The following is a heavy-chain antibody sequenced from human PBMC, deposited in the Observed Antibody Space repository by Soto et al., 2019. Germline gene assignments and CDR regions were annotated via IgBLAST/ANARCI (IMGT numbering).Heavy chain of an antibody. D-gene: IGHD4-17*01. CDR3: ARWIDNGYFDY. CDR1: GFSFTSYS. CDR2: INAGRGTT. V-gene: IGHV1-3*01. Sequence: QGQLVQSGAEVKKPGASVKVSCGTSGFSFTSYSFHWVRQAPAQGLQWMGWINAGRGTTKYSQQFQGRVTFTWDTSANTVYMELSRLTSEDTSVFYCARWIDNGYFDYWGQGTLVTVSA. J-gene: IGHJ4*02.